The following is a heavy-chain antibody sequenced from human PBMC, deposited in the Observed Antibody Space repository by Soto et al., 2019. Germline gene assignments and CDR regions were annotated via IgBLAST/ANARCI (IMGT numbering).Heavy chain of an antibody. D-gene: IGHD3-16*01. V-gene: IGHV3-74*01. J-gene: IGHJ4*02. CDR1: GFTFSSYW. Sequence: GSLRLSCAASGFTFSSYWMHWVRQAPGKGLVWVSRINSDGSSTSYADSVKGRFTISRDNAKNTLYLQMNSLRAEDTAVYYCAREEPSALLGYFDYWGQGTLVTVSS. CDR2: INSDGSST. CDR3: AREEPSALLGYFDY.